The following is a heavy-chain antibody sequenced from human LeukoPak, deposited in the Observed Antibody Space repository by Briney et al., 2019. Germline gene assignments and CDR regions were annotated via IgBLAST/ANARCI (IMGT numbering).Heavy chain of an antibody. Sequence: SETLSLTCIVSGGSMTNHYWSWIRQPPGKGLEWVGYVYYSGSTKYNPSLKSRVTISVDTSKNQFSLKLTSVTAADTAVYYCARDQWELLSRLDWFFDLWGRGTLVAVSS. CDR2: VYYSGST. J-gene: IGHJ2*01. V-gene: IGHV4-59*11. CDR1: GGSMTNHY. D-gene: IGHD1-26*01. CDR3: ARDQWELLSRLDWFFDL.